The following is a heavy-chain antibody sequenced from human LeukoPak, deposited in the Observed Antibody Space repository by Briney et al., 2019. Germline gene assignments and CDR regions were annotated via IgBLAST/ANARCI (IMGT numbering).Heavy chain of an antibody. CDR1: GGSISSYY. CDR3: ARGAYSSGWYGAFDI. J-gene: IGHJ3*02. D-gene: IGHD6-19*01. CDR2: IYNSGSA. Sequence: PSETLSLTCTVSGGSISSYYWSWIRQPPGKGLEWIGYIYNSGSANYNHSLKSGVTISVDTSKNQFSLKLSSATAADTAVYYCARGAYSSGWYGAFDIWGQGTMVTVSS. V-gene: IGHV4-59*08.